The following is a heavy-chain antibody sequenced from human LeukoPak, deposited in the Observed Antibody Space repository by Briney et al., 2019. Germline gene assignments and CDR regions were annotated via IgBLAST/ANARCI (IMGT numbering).Heavy chain of an antibody. V-gene: IGHV3-7*04. J-gene: IGHJ4*02. D-gene: IGHD2-15*01. CDR1: GFTFSRYW. Sequence: PGGSLRLSCAASGFTFSRYWMTWVRQAPGKGLEWVANIKQDGSNKYYVDPVKGRFTISRDNAKNSLFLQMNSLTAEDTAVYYCARGGGGTIPFDYWGQGTLVTVSS. CDR2: IKQDGSNK. CDR3: ARGGGGTIPFDY.